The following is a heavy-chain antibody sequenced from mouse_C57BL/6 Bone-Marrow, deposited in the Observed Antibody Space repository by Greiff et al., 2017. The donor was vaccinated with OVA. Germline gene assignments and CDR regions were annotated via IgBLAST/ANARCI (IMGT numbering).Heavy chain of an antibody. V-gene: IGHV1-81*01. CDR3: ARSGQLRLPAWFAY. CDR1: GYTFTSYG. J-gene: IGHJ3*01. CDR2: IYPRSGNT. D-gene: IGHD3-2*02. Sequence: VQLQQSGAELVRPGASVKLSCKASGYTFTSYGISWVKQRTGQGLEWIGEIYPRSGNTYYNEKFKGKATLTADKSSSTAYMELRSLTSEDSAVYFCARSGQLRLPAWFAYWGQGTLVTVSA.